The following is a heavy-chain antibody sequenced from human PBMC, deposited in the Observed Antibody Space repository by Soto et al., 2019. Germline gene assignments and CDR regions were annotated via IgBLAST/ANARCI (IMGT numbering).Heavy chain of an antibody. D-gene: IGHD1-1*01. CDR2: INRDGSTT. CDR3: ARVGTGIYNWFDP. J-gene: IGHJ5*02. Sequence: GGSLRLSCAASGFTFSSYWMHWVRQAPGKGLVWVSGINRDGSTTSYADSVKGRFTISRDNAKNTLYLQMNSLRAEDTAVYYCARVGTGIYNWFDPWGQGTLVTVSS. V-gene: IGHV3-74*01. CDR1: GFTFSSYW.